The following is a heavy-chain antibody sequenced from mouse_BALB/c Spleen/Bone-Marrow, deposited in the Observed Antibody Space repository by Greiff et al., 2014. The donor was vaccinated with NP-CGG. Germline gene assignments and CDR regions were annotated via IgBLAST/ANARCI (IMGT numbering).Heavy chain of an antibody. J-gene: IGHJ2*01. V-gene: IGHV1-7*01. CDR3: ARSRTGTYFDY. CDR1: GYTFTSYW. Sequence: VQLQQSGAELAKPGASVKMSCKASGYTFTSYWMHWVKQRPGQGLEWIGYINPSTGYTEYNQKFKDKATLTADRSSSTANMQLSSLTSEDSAVYYCARSRTGTYFDYWGQGTTLTVSS. D-gene: IGHD4-1*01. CDR2: INPSTGYT.